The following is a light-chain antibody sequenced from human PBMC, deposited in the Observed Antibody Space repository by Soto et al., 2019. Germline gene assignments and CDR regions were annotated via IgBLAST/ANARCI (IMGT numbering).Light chain of an antibody. J-gene: IGKJ3*01. CDR3: QQCGGSPLFT. V-gene: IGKV3-20*01. CDR1: QSVSSSY. CDR2: GAS. Sequence: IVLTQSPGTLSLSPGERATLSCRASQSVSSSYLAWYQQNPGQPPRLLMYGASSRATGIPDRFIGSGAGAEVTLTIIRMEPEDFAVYYCQQCGGSPLFTFGPGTKVDIK.